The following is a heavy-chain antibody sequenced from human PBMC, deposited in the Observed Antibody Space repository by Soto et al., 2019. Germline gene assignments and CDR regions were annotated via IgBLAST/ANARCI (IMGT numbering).Heavy chain of an antibody. V-gene: IGHV4-59*01. D-gene: IGHD1-26*01. J-gene: IGHJ4*02. CDR1: GGSISRYY. CDR2: IYYSEST. Sequence: PSETLSLTCTVSGGSISRYYWSWIRQPPGKGLEWIGYIYYSESTNYNPSLKSRVTISVDTSKNQFSLKLSSVTAADTAVYYCARRYGGNFDYWGQGTLVTVSS. CDR3: ARRYGGNFDY.